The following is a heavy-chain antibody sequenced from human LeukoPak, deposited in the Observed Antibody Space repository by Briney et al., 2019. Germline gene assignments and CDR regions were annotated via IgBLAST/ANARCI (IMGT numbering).Heavy chain of an antibody. D-gene: IGHD3-3*01. V-gene: IGHV1-46*01. CDR2: LNPSGGRT. CDR1: GYTFTSYY. CDR3: AREVSTYYDFWSGPRTLYYGMDV. J-gene: IGHJ6*02. Sequence: ASVTVSCKASGYTFTSYYMHWVRQAPGQGLDWMGILNPSGGRTSYAQKFQGRVAMTRDTSTCTVYMELSSLRSEDTAVYYCAREVSTYYDFWSGPRTLYYGMDVWGQGTTVTVSS.